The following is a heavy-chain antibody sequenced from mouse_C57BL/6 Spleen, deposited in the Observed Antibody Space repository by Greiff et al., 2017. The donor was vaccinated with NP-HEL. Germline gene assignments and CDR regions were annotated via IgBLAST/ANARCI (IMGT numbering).Heavy chain of an antibody. CDR2: ISDGGSYT. V-gene: IGHV5-4*01. CDR1: GFTFSSYA. D-gene: IGHD2-3*01. CDR3: ARGWLVERYFDD. J-gene: IGHJ2*01. Sequence: EVQGVESGGGLVKPGGSLKLSCAASGFTFSSYAMSWVRQTPEKRLEWVATISDGGSYTNYPDNVKGRFTISRDNAKNNLYLQMSHLKSEDTAMYYCARGWLVERYFDDWGKGTTLTVAS.